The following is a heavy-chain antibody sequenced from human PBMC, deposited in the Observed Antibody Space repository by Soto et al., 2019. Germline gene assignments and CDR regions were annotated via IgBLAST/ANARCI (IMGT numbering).Heavy chain of an antibody. J-gene: IGHJ5*02. D-gene: IGHD4-17*01. CDR3: TREFYATVTPYNWFDP. V-gene: IGHV3-49*03. CDR1: GFTFGDYA. CDR2: IRSKAYGGTT. Sequence: PGGSLRLSCTASGFTFGDYAMSWFRQAPGKGLEWVGFIRSKAYGGTTEYAASVKGRFTISRDDSKSIAYLQMNSLKTEDTAVYYCTREFYATVTPYNWFDPWGQGTLVTVSS.